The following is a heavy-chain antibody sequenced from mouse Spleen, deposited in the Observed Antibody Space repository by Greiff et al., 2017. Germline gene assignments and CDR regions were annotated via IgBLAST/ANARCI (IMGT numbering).Heavy chain of an antibody. V-gene: IGHV1-59*01. CDR1: GYTFTSYW. Sequence: VQLQQPGAELVRPGTSVKLSCKASGYTFTSYWMHWVKQRPGQGLEWIGVIDPSDSYTNYNQKFKSKATLTVDTSSSTAYMQLSSLTSEDSAVYYCASGNAMDYWGQGTSVTVSS. CDR2: IDPSDSYT. J-gene: IGHJ4*01. CDR3: ASGNAMDY.